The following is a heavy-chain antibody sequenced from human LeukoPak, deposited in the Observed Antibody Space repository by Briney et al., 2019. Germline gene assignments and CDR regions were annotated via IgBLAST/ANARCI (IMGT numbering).Heavy chain of an antibody. CDR2: ISSSSSYI. J-gene: IGHJ6*03. CDR1: GFTFSSYS. D-gene: IGHD2-2*01. CDR3: ARLPAASLGYYYYMDV. Sequence: GGSLRLSCAASGFTFSSYSMNWVRQAPGKGLEWVSSISSSSSYIYYADSVKGRFTISRDNAKNSLYLQMNSLRAEDTAVYYCARLPAASLGYYYYMDVWGKGTTVTVSS. V-gene: IGHV3-21*01.